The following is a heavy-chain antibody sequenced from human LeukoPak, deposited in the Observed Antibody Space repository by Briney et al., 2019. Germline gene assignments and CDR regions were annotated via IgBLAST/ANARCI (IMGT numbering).Heavy chain of an antibody. CDR1: GSTFSSYE. V-gene: IGHV3-48*03. CDR2: ISTSATTK. Sequence: PGGSLRLSCAASGSTFSSYEMNWVRQAPGKGLEWVSYISTSATTKYYADSVKGRFTISRDNAKNSLFLQMNSLRAEDTAVYYCARERFLEWLSPTFDQGGQGTLVTVSS. D-gene: IGHD3-3*01. J-gene: IGHJ4*02. CDR3: ARERFLEWLSPTFDQ.